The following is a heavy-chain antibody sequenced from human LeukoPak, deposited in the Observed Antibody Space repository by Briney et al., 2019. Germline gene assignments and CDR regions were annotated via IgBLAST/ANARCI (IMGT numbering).Heavy chain of an antibody. D-gene: IGHD3-22*01. CDR2: IYYSGSS. CDR1: GGSISSYY. Sequence: SETLSLTCTVSGGSISSYYWSWIRQPPGKGLEWIGYIYYSGSSNYNPSLKSRVTISVDTSKNQFSLKLSSVTAADTAVYYCARDLRVVVINGGRWFDPWGQGTLVTVSS. CDR3: ARDLRVVVINGGRWFDP. J-gene: IGHJ5*02. V-gene: IGHV4-59*12.